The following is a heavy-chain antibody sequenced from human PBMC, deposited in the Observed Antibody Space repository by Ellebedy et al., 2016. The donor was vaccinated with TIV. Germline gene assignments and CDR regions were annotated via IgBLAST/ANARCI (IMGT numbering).Heavy chain of an antibody. CDR2: IWYDGGNK. CDR1: GFTFSSYA. J-gene: IGHJ4*02. Sequence: GESLKISCAASGFTFSSYAMHWVRQAPGKGLEWVAVIWYDGGNKYYADSVKGRLTISRDNSKNTLYLQMNSVRAEDTAVYYCAREYDDYGDYWGQGTLVTVSS. CDR3: AREYDDYGDY. V-gene: IGHV3-33*01. D-gene: IGHD3-16*01.